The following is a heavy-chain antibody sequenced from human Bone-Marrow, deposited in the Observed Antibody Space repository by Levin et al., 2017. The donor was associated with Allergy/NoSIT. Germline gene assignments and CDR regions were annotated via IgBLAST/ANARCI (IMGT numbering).Heavy chain of an antibody. CDR3: ARRGTRDYDYYMDV. D-gene: IGHD1-1*01. J-gene: IGHJ6*03. Sequence: GGSLRLSCKGSGYSFTSYWIGWVRQMPGKGLEWMGIIYPGDADTRYSPSLQGQVTISADNSISTAYLQRSSLKASDTAMYYCARRGTRDYDYYMDVWGKGTTVTVSS. CDR2: IYPGDADT. CDR1: GYSFTSYW. V-gene: IGHV5-51*01.